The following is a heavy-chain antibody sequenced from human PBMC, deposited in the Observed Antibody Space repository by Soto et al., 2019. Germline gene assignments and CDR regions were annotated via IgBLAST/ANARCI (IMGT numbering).Heavy chain of an antibody. CDR2: INAGNGNT. CDR3: ARDPRPKPTELYYYYGMDV. V-gene: IGHV1-3*01. CDR1: GYTFTSYA. J-gene: IGHJ6*02. Sequence: ASVKVSCKASGYTFTSYAMHWLRQSPGQRLEWMGWINAGNGNTKYSQKFQGRVTITRDTSASTAYMELSSLRSEDTAVYYCARDPRPKPTELYYYYGMDVWGQGTTVTVSS. D-gene: IGHD1-26*01.